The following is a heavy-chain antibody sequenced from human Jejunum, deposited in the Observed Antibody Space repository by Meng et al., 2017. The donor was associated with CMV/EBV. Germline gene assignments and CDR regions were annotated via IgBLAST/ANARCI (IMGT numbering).Heavy chain of an antibody. D-gene: IGHD6-13*01. Sequence: SGFTFSCYSMNWVRQAPGKGLEWVSSISGSSSYIYYTDSVRGRFTISRDNAQNSLYLHMNSLRAEDTAVYYCARDEAYSSSWGALDYWGQGALVTVSS. CDR1: GFTFSCYS. J-gene: IGHJ4*02. V-gene: IGHV3-21*01. CDR3: ARDEAYSSSWGALDY. CDR2: ISGSSSYI.